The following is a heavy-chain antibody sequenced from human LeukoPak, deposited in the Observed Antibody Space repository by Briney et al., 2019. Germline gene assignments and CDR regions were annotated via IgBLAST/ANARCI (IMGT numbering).Heavy chain of an antibody. CDR1: GGSLSGYY. Sequence: SETLSLTCAVSGGSLSGYYWTWIRQPPGKGLEWIGEINHSGTTTYNATLKSRVTISVDTSKNQFSLKLSSVTAADTAVYYCASIDYGDYGRDYWGQGTLVTVSS. J-gene: IGHJ4*02. V-gene: IGHV4-34*01. CDR3: ASIDYGDYGRDY. CDR2: INHSGTT. D-gene: IGHD4-17*01.